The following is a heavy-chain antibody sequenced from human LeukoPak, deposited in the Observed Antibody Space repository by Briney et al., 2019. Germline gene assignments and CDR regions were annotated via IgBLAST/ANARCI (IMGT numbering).Heavy chain of an antibody. Sequence: SETLSLTCTVSGGSISSSSYYWGWIRQPPGKGLEWIGSIYYSGSTYYNPSLKSRVTISVDTSKNQFSLKLSSVTAADTAVYYCARGVREGGYYNWGQGTLVTVSS. CDR3: ARGVREGGYYN. V-gene: IGHV4-39*07. CDR1: GGSISSSSYY. J-gene: IGHJ4*02. CDR2: IYYSGST. D-gene: IGHD3-22*01.